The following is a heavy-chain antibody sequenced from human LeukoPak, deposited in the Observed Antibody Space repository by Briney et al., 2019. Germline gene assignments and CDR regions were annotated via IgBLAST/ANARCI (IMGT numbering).Heavy chain of an antibody. CDR2: ITPILGIA. CDR3: RVGATGGGAFDI. V-gene: IGHV1-69*04. CDR1: GGTFSSYA. J-gene: IGHJ3*02. Sequence: SVKVSCKASGGTFSSYAISWVRQAPGQGLEWMGRITPILGIANYAQKFQGRVTITADKSTSTAYMELSSLRSEDTAVYYCRVGATGGGAFDIWGQGTMVTVSS. D-gene: IGHD1-26*01.